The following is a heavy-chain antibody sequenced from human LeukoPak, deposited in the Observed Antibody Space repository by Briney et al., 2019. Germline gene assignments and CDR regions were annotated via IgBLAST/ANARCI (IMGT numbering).Heavy chain of an antibody. J-gene: IGHJ4*02. Sequence: ASVKVSCKVSGYTFTSYGISWVRQAPGQGLEWMGWISPYNGHTNYAQPFQGRVTMTTDTSTSTAYMELRSLRSDDTAAYYCARSDRIVVVTEFDYWGQGTLVTVSS. CDR2: ISPYNGHT. D-gene: IGHD3-22*01. CDR3: ARSDRIVVVTEFDY. CDR1: GYTFTSYG. V-gene: IGHV1-18*01.